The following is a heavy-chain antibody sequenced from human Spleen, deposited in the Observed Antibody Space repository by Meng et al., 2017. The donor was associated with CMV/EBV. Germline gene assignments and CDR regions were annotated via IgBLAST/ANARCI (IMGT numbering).Heavy chain of an antibody. V-gene: IGHV3-30*04. J-gene: IGHJ5*02. D-gene: IGHD1-26*01. CDR3: ARDRSIDWFDP. CDR1: GFTFSSYA. Sequence: LPCEASGFTFSSYAMHWVRQAPGKGLEWVAVISYDGSNKYYADSVKGRFTISRDNSKNTLYLQMNSLRAEDTAVYYCARDRSIDWFDPWGQGTLVTVSS. CDR2: ISYDGSNK.